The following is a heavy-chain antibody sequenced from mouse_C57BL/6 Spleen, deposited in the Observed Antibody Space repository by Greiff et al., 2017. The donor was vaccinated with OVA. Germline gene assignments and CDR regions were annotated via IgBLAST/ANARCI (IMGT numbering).Heavy chain of an antibody. Sequence: VQLQQPGAELVMPGASVKLSCKASGYTFTSYWMHWVKQRPGQGLEWIGEIDPSDSYTNYNQKFKGKSTLTVDKSSSTAYMQLSSLTSEDSAVYYCARGNDGYYVGWYFDVWGTGTTVTGSS. D-gene: IGHD2-3*01. V-gene: IGHV1-69*01. CDR2: IDPSDSYT. J-gene: IGHJ1*03. CDR3: ARGNDGYYVGWYFDV. CDR1: GYTFTSYW.